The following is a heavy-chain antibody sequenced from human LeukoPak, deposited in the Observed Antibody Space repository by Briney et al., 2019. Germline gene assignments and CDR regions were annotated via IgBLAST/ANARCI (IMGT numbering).Heavy chain of an antibody. CDR1: GYSFVLYG. Sequence: ASVKVSCKASGYSFVLYGISWVRQAPGQGPEWMGWISAYNGNTNYAQKLQGRVTMTTDTSTSTAYMELRSLRSDDTAVYYCARGAFYRGVTVKYYFDYWGQGTLVTVSS. CDR3: ARGAFYRGVTVKYYFDY. CDR2: ISAYNGNT. J-gene: IGHJ4*02. D-gene: IGHD3-16*02. V-gene: IGHV1-18*01.